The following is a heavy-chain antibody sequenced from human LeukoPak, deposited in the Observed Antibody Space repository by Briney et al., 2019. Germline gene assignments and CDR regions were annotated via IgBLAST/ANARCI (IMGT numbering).Heavy chain of an antibody. Sequence: GGSLRLSCAASGFTFSSYSMNWVRQAPGKGLEWVSSISSSSSYIYYADSVKGRFTISRDNAKNSLYLQMNSLRAEDTAVYYCASGTFRTNSSNQAFDIWGQGTMVTVSS. J-gene: IGHJ3*02. CDR1: GFTFSSYS. D-gene: IGHD1-1*01. CDR2: ISSSSSYI. V-gene: IGHV3-21*01. CDR3: ASGTFRTNSSNQAFDI.